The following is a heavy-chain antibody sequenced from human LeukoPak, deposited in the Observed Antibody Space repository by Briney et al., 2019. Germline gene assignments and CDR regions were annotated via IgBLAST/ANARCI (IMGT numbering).Heavy chain of an antibody. CDR2: IVVGSGNT. V-gene: IGHV1-58*02. D-gene: IGHD3-10*01. Sequence: GASVKVSCKASGFTFISSAMQWVRQARGQRLEWIGWIVVGSGNTNYAQKFQERVTITRDMSTSTAYMELSSLRSEDTAVYYCAADLWFGELFAFDYWGQGTLVTVSS. J-gene: IGHJ4*02. CDR3: AADLWFGELFAFDY. CDR1: GFTFISSA.